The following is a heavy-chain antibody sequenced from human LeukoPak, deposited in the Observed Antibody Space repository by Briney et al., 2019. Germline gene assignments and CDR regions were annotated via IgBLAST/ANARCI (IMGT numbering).Heavy chain of an antibody. CDR2: IYHSGYT. CDR3: ARTYYDFWSGYYTEAGWFDP. V-gene: IGHV4-30-2*01. Sequence: SQTLSLTCAVSGGSLHQGGYSSSCIRQPPGKGLEWIGYIYHSGYTYYNPPLKSRVTISVDRSKNQFSLKLSSVTAADTAVYDCARTYYDFWSGYYTEAGWFDPWGQGTLVTVSS. J-gene: IGHJ5*02. D-gene: IGHD3-3*01. CDR1: GGSLHQGGYS.